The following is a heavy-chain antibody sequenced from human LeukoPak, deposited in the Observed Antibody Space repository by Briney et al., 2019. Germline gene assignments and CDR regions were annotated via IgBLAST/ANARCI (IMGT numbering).Heavy chain of an antibody. CDR3: ARDMYERWVDP. D-gene: IGHD2-8*01. J-gene: IGHJ5*02. Sequence: ASVTVSCRASGYTFTVYHVHWVRQAPGQGLEWMGWINPNSGGTNYAQKFQGRVTMTSDTSTSTAYMEVRRLRSDDTAVYYCARDMYERWVDPWGQGTLVTVSS. CDR1: GYTFTVYH. CDR2: INPNSGGT. V-gene: IGHV1-2*02.